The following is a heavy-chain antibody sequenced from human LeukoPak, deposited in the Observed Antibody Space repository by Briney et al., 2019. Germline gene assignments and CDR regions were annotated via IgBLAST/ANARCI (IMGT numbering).Heavy chain of an antibody. Sequence: PSETLSLTXDVSGYSISSGHYWGWIRPSPGKGLEWIASMYNSGSTYFKSSLKSRVTISLDTPKNQFSLTLNSVTAADTAVYYCARHVYGRHQLQAYHFDYWGQGILVTVSS. J-gene: IGHJ4*02. D-gene: IGHD2-2*01. CDR2: MYNSGST. CDR1: GYSISSGHY. V-gene: IGHV4-38-2*01. CDR3: ARHVYGRHQLQAYHFDY.